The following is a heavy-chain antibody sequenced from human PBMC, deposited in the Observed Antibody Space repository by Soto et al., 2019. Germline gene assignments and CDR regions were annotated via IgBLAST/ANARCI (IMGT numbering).Heavy chain of an antibody. V-gene: IGHV6-1*01. CDR3: AREGFSSSWYHVGVNNWFDP. CDR1: GDSVSSNSAA. D-gene: IGHD6-13*01. CDR2: TYYRSKWYN. Sequence: PSQTLSLTCAISGDSVSSNSAAWNWIRQSPSRGLEWLGRTYYRSKWYNDYAVSVKSRITINPDTSKNQFSLQLNSVTPEDTAVYYCAREGFSSSWYHVGVNNWFDPWGQGTMVTVSS. J-gene: IGHJ5*02.